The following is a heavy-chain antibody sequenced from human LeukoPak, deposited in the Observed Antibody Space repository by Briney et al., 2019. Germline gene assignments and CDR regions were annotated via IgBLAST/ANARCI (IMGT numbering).Heavy chain of an antibody. Sequence: GASVKVSCKASGFTFTSSAVQWVRQARGQRLEWIGWIVVGSGNTNYAQKFQERVTITRDMSTSTAYMELSSLRSEDTAVYYCAAPRVHPGNYYYGMDVWGQGTTVTVSS. J-gene: IGHJ6*02. CDR1: GFTFTSSA. CDR3: AAPRVHPGNYYYGMDV. CDR2: IVVGSGNT. V-gene: IGHV1-58*01.